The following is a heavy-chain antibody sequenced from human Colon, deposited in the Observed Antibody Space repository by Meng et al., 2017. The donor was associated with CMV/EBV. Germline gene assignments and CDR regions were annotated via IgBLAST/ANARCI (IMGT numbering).Heavy chain of an antibody. CDR2: IYHSGIT. CDR1: GASISSGGYS. J-gene: IGHJ4*02. D-gene: IGHD1-14*01. CDR3: ARDGDHSGHDSPEPLFDH. Sequence: LRLSCTVSGASISSGGYSWSWIRQHPGKGLEWIGYIYHSGITDYNPALKSRVDISADSSKNQFFLRLSSVTAADTAVYYCARDGDHSGHDSPEPLFDHWGQGTLVTVSS. V-gene: IGHV4-31*03.